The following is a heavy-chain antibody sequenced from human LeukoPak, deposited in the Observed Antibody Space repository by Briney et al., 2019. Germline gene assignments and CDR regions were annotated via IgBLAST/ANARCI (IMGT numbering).Heavy chain of an antibody. V-gene: IGHV3-7*03. CDR1: GFTFSSYW. J-gene: IGHJ4*02. CDR2: IKQDGREK. Sequence: PGGSLRLSCAASGFTFSSYWMSWVRQAPGKGLEWVSNIKQDGREKYYVDSVKGRFTISRDNAKNSLYLQMNSLRAEDTAVYYCARDQRYCSISSCPWEPFDCWGQGTLVTVSS. D-gene: IGHD2-2*01. CDR3: ARDQRYCSISSCPWEPFDC.